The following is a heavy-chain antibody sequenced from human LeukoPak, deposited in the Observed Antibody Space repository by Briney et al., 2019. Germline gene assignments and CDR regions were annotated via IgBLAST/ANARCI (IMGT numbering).Heavy chain of an antibody. CDR2: ISSSSSYI. D-gene: IGHD2-15*01. J-gene: IGHJ4*02. CDR1: GFTFSSYS. V-gene: IGHV3-21*01. CDR3: ARDQLNCSGGSCEGSEVDY. Sequence: GGSLRLSCAASGFTFSSYSMNWVRQAPGKGLEWVSSISSSSSYIYYADSVKGRFTISRDNAKNSLYLQMNSLRAEDTAVYYCARDQLNCSGGSCEGSEVDYWGQGTLVTVSS.